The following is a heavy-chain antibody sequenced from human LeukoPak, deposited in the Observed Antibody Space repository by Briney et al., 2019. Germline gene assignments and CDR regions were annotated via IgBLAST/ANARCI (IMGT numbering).Heavy chain of an antibody. V-gene: IGHV4-59*10. J-gene: IGHJ6*02. Sequence: SETLSLTCAVYGGSFSGYYWSWIRQPAGKGLEWIGRIYTSGSTNYNPSLKSRVTMSVDTSKNQFSLKLSSVTAADTAVYYCARVLRGATNYYYYGMDVWGQGTTVTVSS. CDR3: ARVLRGATNYYYYGMDV. CDR2: IYTSGST. CDR1: GGSFSGYY. D-gene: IGHD1-26*01.